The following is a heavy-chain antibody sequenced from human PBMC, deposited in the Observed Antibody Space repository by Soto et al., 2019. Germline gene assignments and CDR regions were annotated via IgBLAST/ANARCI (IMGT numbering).Heavy chain of an antibody. V-gene: IGHV4-59*01. CDR1: GGSISGYY. J-gene: IGHJ4*02. CDR3: ARGTFMVKFVFDY. CDR2: VFHNGDT. Sequence: QVQLQESGPGVVEPSETLSLTCTVSGGSISGYYWSWIRLTPGKALEWIGYVFHNGDTNYNPSLKSRVTRSVDTSKNQFSLKLTSVTAADTAVYFCARGTFMVKFVFDYWGQGTLVTVSP. D-gene: IGHD3-10*01.